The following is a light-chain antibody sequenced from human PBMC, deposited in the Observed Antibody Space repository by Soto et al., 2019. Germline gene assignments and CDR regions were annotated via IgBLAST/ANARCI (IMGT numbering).Light chain of an antibody. CDR3: QQYFTTPKT. J-gene: IGKJ2*01. CDR1: QSVLRGSNSKNL. CDR2: WAS. Sequence: DIVLTQSPGSLAVSLGETVTIKCKSSQSVLRGSNSKNLLAWHQQKPGQPPKVLIYWASSREGGVPARFRGSGSGTDFTLTITNVQADDVAVYYCQQYFTTPKTLGPGTKVDIK. V-gene: IGKV4-1*01.